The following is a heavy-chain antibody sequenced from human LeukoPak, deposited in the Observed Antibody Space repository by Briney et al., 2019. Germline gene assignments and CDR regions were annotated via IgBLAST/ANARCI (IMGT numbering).Heavy chain of an antibody. CDR3: ARLLVTNNYYYMDV. D-gene: IGHD2-21*02. CDR1: GYRFTSYW. Sequence: GGALQISFKGSGYRFTSYWIGWGRRMPGKGVEWMGITYPGDSDSRYSPSFQGQVTISADKSISTAYLQWSSLKASDTAMYYCARLLVTNNYYYMDVWGKGTTVTVSS. J-gene: IGHJ6*03. V-gene: IGHV5-51*01. CDR2: TYPGDSDS.